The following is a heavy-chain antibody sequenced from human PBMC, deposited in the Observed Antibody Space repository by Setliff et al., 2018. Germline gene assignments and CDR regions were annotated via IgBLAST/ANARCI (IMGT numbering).Heavy chain of an antibody. D-gene: IGHD2-21*02. Sequence: PGGSLRLSCAASGFTFGDFAMTWVRQAPGKGLEWVSGIGGRGISTYYADSVKGRFIISRDNSENTLYLQMNSLRAEDTAVYYCTTGSVCVGDCYSGRLNYWGQGTLVTAPQ. CDR3: TTGSVCVGDCYSGRLNY. CDR2: IGGRGIST. V-gene: IGHV3-23*01. CDR1: GFTFGDFA. J-gene: IGHJ4*02.